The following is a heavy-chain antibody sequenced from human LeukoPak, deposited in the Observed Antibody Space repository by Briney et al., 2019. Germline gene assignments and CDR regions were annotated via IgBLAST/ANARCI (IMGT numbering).Heavy chain of an antibody. CDR3: AWLYSSSWSYYHY. CDR2: IYPGDSDT. CDR1: GYSFTIYW. J-gene: IGHJ4*02. D-gene: IGHD6-13*01. Sequence: GESLKISCKGSGYSFTIYWIGRVRQMPGKGLEWMGIIYPGDSDTRYSPSFQGQVTISADKSISTAYLQWSSLKASDTAMYYCAWLYSSSWSYYHYWGQGTLVTVSS. V-gene: IGHV5-51*01.